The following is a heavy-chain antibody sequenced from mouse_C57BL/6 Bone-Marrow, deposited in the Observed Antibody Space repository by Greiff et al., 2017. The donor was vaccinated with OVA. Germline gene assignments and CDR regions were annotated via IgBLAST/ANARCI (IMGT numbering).Heavy chain of an antibody. D-gene: IGHD4-1*01. V-gene: IGHV14-4*01. CDR3: TTDWEFDY. J-gene: IGHJ2*01. CDR2: IDPENGDT. Sequence: VQLQQSGAELVRPGASVKLSCTASGFNIKDDYMHWVKQRPEQGLEWIGWIDPENGDTEYASKFQGKATITADTSSNTAYLQLSSLTSEDTAVYYCTTDWEFDYWGQGTTLTVSS. CDR1: GFNIKDDY.